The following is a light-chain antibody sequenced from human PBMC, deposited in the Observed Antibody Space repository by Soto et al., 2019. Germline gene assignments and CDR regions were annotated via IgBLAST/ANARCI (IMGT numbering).Light chain of an antibody. J-gene: IGKJ1*01. CDR2: AAF. V-gene: IGKV1-39*01. CDR1: HGIRNF. CDR3: QQSFGTPRT. Sequence: DIQMTQSPSSLSASVGDIVTLTCRASHGIRNFLNWYQQKPGKAPQLLIYAAFSLQSGVPSRFSGSGSGTDFTLTISSLQPEDSATYYCQQSFGTPRTFGQGTKVDIK.